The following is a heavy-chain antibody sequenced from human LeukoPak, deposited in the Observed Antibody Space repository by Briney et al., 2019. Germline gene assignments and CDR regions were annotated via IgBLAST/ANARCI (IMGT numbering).Heavy chain of an antibody. Sequence: PGGSLRLSCAGSGFTFSSYAMSWVRQAPGKGLEWVSAISGSGGSTYYADSVKGRFTISRDNSKNTLYLQMNSLRAEDTAVYYCAKRAWYPVEYYGMDVWGQGTTVTVSS. V-gene: IGHV3-23*01. CDR1: GFTFSSYA. CDR2: ISGSGGST. CDR3: AKRAWYPVEYYGMDV. J-gene: IGHJ6*02. D-gene: IGHD6-13*01.